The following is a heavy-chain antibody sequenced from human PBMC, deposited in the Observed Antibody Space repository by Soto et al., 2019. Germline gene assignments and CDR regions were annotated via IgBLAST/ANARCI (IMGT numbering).Heavy chain of an antibody. CDR3: ARIRTLSGYDPNFDY. CDR2: IFSNDEK. D-gene: IGHD5-12*01. CDR1: GFSLSNARMG. V-gene: IGHV2-26*01. Sequence: SGPTLVNPTETLTLTCTVSGFSLSNARMGVSWIRQPPGKALEWLAHIFSNDEKSYSTSLKSRLTISKDTSKSQVVLTMTNMDPVDTATYYCARIRTLSGYDPNFDYWGQGTLVTVSS. J-gene: IGHJ4*02.